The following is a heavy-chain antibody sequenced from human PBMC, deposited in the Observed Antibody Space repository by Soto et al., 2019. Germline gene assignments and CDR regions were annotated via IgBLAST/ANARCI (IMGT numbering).Heavy chain of an antibody. V-gene: IGHV3-30-3*01. Sequence: GGSLRLSCAASGFTFSTYAMQWVRQAPGKGLEWVAVISNDGSNKHYEDSVKGRFTISRDNSKNTLYLQMSSLRGEDMAVYYCAREYSLAVLAPGYWGQGTLVTVSS. J-gene: IGHJ4*02. CDR2: ISNDGSNK. D-gene: IGHD2-8*02. CDR3: AREYSLAVLAPGY. CDR1: GFTFSTYA.